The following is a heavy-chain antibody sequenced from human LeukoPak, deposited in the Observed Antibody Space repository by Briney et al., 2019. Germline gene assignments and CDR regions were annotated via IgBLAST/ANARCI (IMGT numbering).Heavy chain of an antibody. CDR2: IYYSGNT. D-gene: IGHD1-14*01. CDR1: GDSISNYY. CDR3: ARYRNEALFAFDI. Sequence: SETLSLTCTVSGDSISNYYWSWIRQPPGKGLEWTGYIYYSGNTDYNPSLKSRVTISVDTSKNQFSLRLNSATAADTAVYYCARYRNEALFAFDIWGQGTMVTVSS. J-gene: IGHJ3*02. V-gene: IGHV4-59*01.